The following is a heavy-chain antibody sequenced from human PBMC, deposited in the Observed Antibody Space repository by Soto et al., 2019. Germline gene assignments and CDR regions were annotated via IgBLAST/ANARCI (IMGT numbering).Heavy chain of an antibody. D-gene: IGHD7-27*01. J-gene: IGHJ6*03. V-gene: IGHV3-48*01. Sequence: GSLRLSCATSGFILSDCAMNWVRQAPGKGLEWVSYISSSSSVIDYADSVKGRFTVSRDNARNSLYLQMRAKDTAVYYCARDLSWGSNWYYYMDVWGKGTTVTVSS. CDR2: ISSSSSVI. CDR1: GFILSDCA. CDR3: ARDLSWGSNWYYYMDV.